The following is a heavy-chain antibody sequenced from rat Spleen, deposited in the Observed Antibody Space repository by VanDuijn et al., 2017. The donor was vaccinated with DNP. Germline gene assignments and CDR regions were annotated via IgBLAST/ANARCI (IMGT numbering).Heavy chain of an antibody. Sequence: EVQLVEPGGGLVQPGRSLKLSCAASGFSFSDYYMAWVRQAPTKGLEWVASISYDGSSTYYRDSVKGRFTISRDNAKSTLYLQMNSLRSEDMATYYCVRWNSGHFDYWGQGVMVTVSS. CDR2: ISYDGSST. CDR3: VRWNSGHFDY. D-gene: IGHD4-3*01. CDR1: GFSFSDYY. J-gene: IGHJ2*01. V-gene: IGHV5-22*01.